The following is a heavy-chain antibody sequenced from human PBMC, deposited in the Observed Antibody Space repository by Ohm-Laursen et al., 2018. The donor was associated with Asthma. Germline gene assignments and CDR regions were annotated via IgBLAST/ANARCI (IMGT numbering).Heavy chain of an antibody. J-gene: IGHJ4*02. CDR3: TRVAEEMAAITFDY. V-gene: IGHV3-15*01. CDR2: IKSKTDGGTT. Sequence: SLRLSCTASGFTFSNAWMSWVRQAPGKGLEWVGRIKSKTDGGTTDYAAPVKGRFTISRDDSKNTLYLQMNSLKTEDTAVYYCTRVAEEMAAITFDYWGQGTLVTVSS. CDR1: GFTFSNAW. D-gene: IGHD5-24*01.